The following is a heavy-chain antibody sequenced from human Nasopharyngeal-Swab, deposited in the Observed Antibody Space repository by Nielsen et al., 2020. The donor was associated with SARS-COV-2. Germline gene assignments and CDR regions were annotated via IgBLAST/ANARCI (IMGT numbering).Heavy chain of an antibody. CDR1: GGSFSGYY. J-gene: IGHJ4*02. CDR3: ARGLAAAWYGIYYFDY. CDR2: VYYSGSP. D-gene: IGHD6-13*01. Sequence: GSLRLSCAVHGGSFSGYYWSWIRQPPGKGLEWIGYVYYSGSPSYNPSLKSRVTISVDTSKNQLSLKLTSVTAADTAVYYCARGLAAAWYGIYYFDYWGQGTLVTVSS. V-gene: IGHV4-59*13.